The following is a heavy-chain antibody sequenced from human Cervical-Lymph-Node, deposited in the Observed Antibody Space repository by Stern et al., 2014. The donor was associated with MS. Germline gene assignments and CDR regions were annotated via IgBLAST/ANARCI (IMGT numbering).Heavy chain of an antibody. Sequence: VQLVQSGAEVKKPGESLKISCKGSGYSFTANWIAWVRQMPGKGLEWMGIIDPVDSDPRYSPSFQCQAPIPADKSISTAYLQWSSLKASDTAMYYCARDYGDYAFDYWGQGTLVTVSS. CDR2: IDPVDSDP. CDR3: ARDYGDYAFDY. V-gene: IGHV5-51*01. D-gene: IGHD4-17*01. J-gene: IGHJ4*02. CDR1: GYSFTANW.